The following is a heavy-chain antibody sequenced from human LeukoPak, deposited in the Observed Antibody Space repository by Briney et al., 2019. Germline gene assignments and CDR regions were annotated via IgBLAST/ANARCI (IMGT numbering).Heavy chain of an antibody. V-gene: IGHV3-23*01. CDR1: GFTFSSYA. J-gene: IGHJ4*02. CDR2: ISGSGGST. D-gene: IGHD3-22*01. Sequence: GGSLRLSCAASGFTFSSYAMTWVRQAPRKGLEWVSVISGSGGSTYYADSVKGRFTISRDNSKNTLYLQMDSLRAEDTALYYCVKDHPQGDGYYDYWGQGTLVTVSS. CDR3: VKDHPQGDGYYDY.